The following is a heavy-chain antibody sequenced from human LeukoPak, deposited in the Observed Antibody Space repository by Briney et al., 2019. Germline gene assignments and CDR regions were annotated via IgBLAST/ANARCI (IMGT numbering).Heavy chain of an antibody. CDR1: GFSFSSYA. D-gene: IGHD3-10*01. CDR3: ANQVLVPHA. CDR2: ISGSGTYT. Sequence: GGSLRLSCAASGFSFSSYAMSWVRQAPGKGLEWVSAISGSGTYTYYADSVRGRFTISRDNSKNTLYLQMNSLRVDDTAVYYCANQVLVPHAWGQGTLVTVSS. J-gene: IGHJ4*02. V-gene: IGHV3-23*01.